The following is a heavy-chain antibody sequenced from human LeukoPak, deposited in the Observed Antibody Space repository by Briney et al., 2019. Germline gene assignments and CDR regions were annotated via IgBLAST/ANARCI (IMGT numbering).Heavy chain of an antibody. V-gene: IGHV1-18*01. D-gene: IGHD1-7*01. CDR1: GYTFTSYG. J-gene: IGHJ4*02. CDR3: ARGHNWNYDKGYYFDY. Sequence: GASVKVSCKASGYTFTSYGISWVRQAPGQGLEWMGWISAHNGNTNYAQKLQGRVTMTTDTSTSTAYMELRSLRSEDTAVYYCARGHNWNYDKGYYFDYWGQGTLVTVSS. CDR2: ISAHNGNT.